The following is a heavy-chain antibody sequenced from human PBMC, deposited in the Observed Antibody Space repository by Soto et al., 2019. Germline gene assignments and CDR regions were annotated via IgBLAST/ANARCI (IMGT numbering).Heavy chain of an antibody. J-gene: IGHJ4*02. D-gene: IGHD3-22*01. CDR1: YW. CDR3: ARHDSSGSPFDY. CDR2: IYPGDSDT. Sequence: YWSWIRQPPGKGLEWMGIIYPGDSDTRYSPSFQGQVTISADKSISTAYLQWSSLKASDTAMYYCARHDSSGSPFDYWGQGTLVTVSS. V-gene: IGHV5-51*01.